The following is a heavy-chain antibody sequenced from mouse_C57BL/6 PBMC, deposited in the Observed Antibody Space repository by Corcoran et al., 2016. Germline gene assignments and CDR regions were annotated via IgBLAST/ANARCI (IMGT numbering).Heavy chain of an antibody. CDR3: AIYYGNYGPFAY. CDR2: ISYDGSN. J-gene: IGHJ3*01. CDR1: GYSITSGYY. Sequence: VQLQESGPGLVKPSQSLSLTCSVTGYSITSGYYWNWIRQFPGNKLEWMGYISYDGSNNYNPSLKNRISITRDTSKNQFFLKLNSVTTEDIATYYCAIYYGNYGPFAYWGQGTLVTVSA. V-gene: IGHV3-6*01. D-gene: IGHD2-1*01.